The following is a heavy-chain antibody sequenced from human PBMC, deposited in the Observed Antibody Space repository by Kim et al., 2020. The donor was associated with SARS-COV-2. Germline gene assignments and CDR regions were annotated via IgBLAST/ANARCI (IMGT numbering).Heavy chain of an antibody. D-gene: IGHD3-10*01. CDR1: GGSISSYY. CDR2: IYYSGST. CDR3: ARRHYYGSGSYYRSYWYFDL. J-gene: IGHJ2*01. V-gene: IGHV4-59*01. Sequence: SETLSLTCTVSGGSISSYYWSWIRQPPGKGLEWIGYIYYSGSTNYNPSLKSRVTISVDTSKNQFSLKLSSVTAADTAVYYCARRHYYGSGSYYRSYWYFDLWGRGTLAT.